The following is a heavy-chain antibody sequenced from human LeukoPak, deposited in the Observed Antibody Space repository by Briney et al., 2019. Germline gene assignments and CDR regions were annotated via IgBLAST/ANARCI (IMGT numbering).Heavy chain of an antibody. Sequence: SETLSLTCTVSGGSISSNNYYWGWIRQPPGKGLEWIGSIYYSGSTYYNPSLKSRVTISVDTSKNQFSLKLSSVTAADTAVYYCVNSAPGGGWLVSGNFDYWGQGTLVTVSS. J-gene: IGHJ4*02. CDR1: GGSISSNNYY. V-gene: IGHV4-39*01. CDR2: IYYSGST. D-gene: IGHD6-19*01. CDR3: VNSAPGGGWLVSGNFDY.